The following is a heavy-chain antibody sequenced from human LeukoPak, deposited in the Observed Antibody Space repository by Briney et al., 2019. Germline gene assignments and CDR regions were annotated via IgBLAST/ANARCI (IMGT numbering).Heavy chain of an antibody. J-gene: IGHJ5*02. D-gene: IGHD2-2*01. Sequence: ASVKVSCKASGYTFNGYYMHWVRQAPGQGLEWMGIINPSGGSTSYAQKFQGRVTMTRDTSTSTVYMELSSLRSEDTAVYYCARVVPVWHNWFDPWGQGTLVTVSS. CDR1: GYTFNGYY. V-gene: IGHV1-46*02. CDR2: INPSGGST. CDR3: ARVVPVWHNWFDP.